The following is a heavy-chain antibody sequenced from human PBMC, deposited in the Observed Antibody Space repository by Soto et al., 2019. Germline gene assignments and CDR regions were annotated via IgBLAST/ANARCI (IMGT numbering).Heavy chain of an antibody. V-gene: IGHV1-46*03. D-gene: IGHD3-16*01. CDR2: INPSGGST. Sequence: GASVKVSCKASGYTFTRYYMHWVRQSPGQGLKWMGIINPSGGSTSYAQKFQGRVTMTRDTSTSTVYMELSSLRSEDTAVYYCARDPGEDYNWFDPWGQGTLVTVSS. J-gene: IGHJ5*02. CDR3: ARDPGEDYNWFDP. CDR1: GYTFTRYY.